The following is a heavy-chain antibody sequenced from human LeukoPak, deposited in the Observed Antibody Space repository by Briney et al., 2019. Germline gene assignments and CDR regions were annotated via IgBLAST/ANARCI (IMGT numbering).Heavy chain of an antibody. V-gene: IGHV3-74*01. CDR3: ARLGSQGGVAALDY. CDR1: GFPFSSYW. D-gene: IGHD6-25*01. J-gene: IGHJ4*02. CDR2: INSDGSST. Sequence: PGGSLRLSCVASGFPFSSYWMHWVRQAPGKGLVWVSRINSDGSSTSYADSVKGRFTISRDNAKNTLYLQMNSLRAEDTAVYYCARLGSQGGVAALDYWGQGTLVTVSS.